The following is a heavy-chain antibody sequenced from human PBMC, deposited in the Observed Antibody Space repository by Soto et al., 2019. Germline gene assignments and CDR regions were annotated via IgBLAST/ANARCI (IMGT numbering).Heavy chain of an antibody. CDR3: ARGPPAYYYDSSGYPLDY. CDR1: GGTFSIYA. Sequence: GASVKVSCKASGGTFSIYAISWVLQSPLQWLEWMGGIIPIFGTANYAQKFQGRVTITADESTSTAYMELSSLRSEDTAVYYCARGPPAYYYDSSGYPLDYWGQGTLVTVSS. D-gene: IGHD3-22*01. V-gene: IGHV1-69*13. CDR2: IIPIFGTA. J-gene: IGHJ4*02.